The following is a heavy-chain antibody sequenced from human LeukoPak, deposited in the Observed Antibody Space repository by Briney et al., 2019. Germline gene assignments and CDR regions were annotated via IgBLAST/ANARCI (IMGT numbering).Heavy chain of an antibody. CDR1: GGSISSSSYY. Sequence: SETLSLTCTVSGGSISSSSYYWGWIRQPPGKGLEWIGSIYYSGSTYYNPSLKSRVTISVDTSKNQFSLKLSSVTAADTAVYYCARHYSSPGEDYFDYWGQGTLVTVSS. V-gene: IGHV4-39*01. CDR2: IYYSGST. D-gene: IGHD6-13*01. J-gene: IGHJ4*02. CDR3: ARHYSSPGEDYFDY.